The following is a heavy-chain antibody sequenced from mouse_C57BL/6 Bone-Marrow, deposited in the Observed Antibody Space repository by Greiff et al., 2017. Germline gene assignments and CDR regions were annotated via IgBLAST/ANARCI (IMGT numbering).Heavy chain of an antibody. Sequence: QVQLQQPGAELVKPGASVKLSCKASGYTFTSYWMHWVKQRPGQGLEWIGMIHPNSGSTNYNEKFKSKATLTVDKSSSTAYMRLSSLTSEDSAVYYCARSGGYHWYFDVWGTGTTVTVSS. CDR1: GYTFTSYW. V-gene: IGHV1-64*01. D-gene: IGHD2-2*01. J-gene: IGHJ1*03. CDR3: ARSGGYHWYFDV. CDR2: IHPNSGST.